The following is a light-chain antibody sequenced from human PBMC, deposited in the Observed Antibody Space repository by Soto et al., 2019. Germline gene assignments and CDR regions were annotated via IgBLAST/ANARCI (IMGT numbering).Light chain of an antibody. Sequence: IMLTHSPVTLSLSTGERATLSCRASQSVSSSYLAWYQQKPGQPPRLLIYGASSRATGIPDRFSGSGSGTDFTLTISRLEPEDFALYYCQEYGSSPRTFGKRTMVDI. CDR2: GAS. CDR3: QEYGSSPRT. V-gene: IGKV3-20*01. CDR1: QSVSSSY. J-gene: IGKJ1*01.